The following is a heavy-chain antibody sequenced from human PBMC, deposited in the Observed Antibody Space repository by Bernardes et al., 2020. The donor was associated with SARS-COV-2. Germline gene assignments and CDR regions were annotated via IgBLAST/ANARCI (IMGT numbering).Heavy chain of an antibody. CDR2: IYWDDDK. Sequence: SGSTLLKPTQTLTLTCTLSGFSLTTTGMGMGWFRQPPGKALEWLSLIYWDDDKRYSPSLKSRLTITKDTSKNQVVLTMTNMDPVDTATYYCAHRQNTLKSFDFWGQGTMVTVSS. V-gene: IGHV2-5*02. CDR3: AHRQNTLKSFDF. D-gene: IGHD2-2*02. CDR1: GFSLTTTGMG. J-gene: IGHJ3*01.